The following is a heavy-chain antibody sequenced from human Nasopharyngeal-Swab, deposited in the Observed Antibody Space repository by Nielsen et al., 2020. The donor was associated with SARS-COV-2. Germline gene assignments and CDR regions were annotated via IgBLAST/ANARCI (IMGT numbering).Heavy chain of an antibody. CDR3: AASSPPYYYDSSGYEFDY. D-gene: IGHD3-22*01. Sequence: SETLSLTCAVSGGSISSSNWWSWIRQPPGKGLEWIGYIYYSGSTNYNPSLKSRVTISVDTSKNQFSLKLSSVTAADTAVYYCAASSPPYYYDSSGYEFDYWGQGTLVTVSS. CDR1: GGSISSSNW. CDR2: IYYSGST. J-gene: IGHJ4*02. V-gene: IGHV4-61*01.